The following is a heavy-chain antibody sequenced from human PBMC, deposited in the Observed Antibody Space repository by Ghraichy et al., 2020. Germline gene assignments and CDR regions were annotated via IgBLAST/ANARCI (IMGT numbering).Heavy chain of an antibody. V-gene: IGHV3-23*01. CDR3: AKDLVFSGYSHGPAEGAFDI. D-gene: IGHD5-18*01. J-gene: IGHJ3*02. CDR2: ISGSGGST. Sequence: GGSLRLSCAASGFTFSSYAMSWVRQAPGKGLEWVSAISGSGGSTYYADSVKGRFTISRDNSKNTLYLQMNSLRAEDTAVYYCAKDLVFSGYSHGPAEGAFDIWGQGTMVTVSS. CDR1: GFTFSSYA.